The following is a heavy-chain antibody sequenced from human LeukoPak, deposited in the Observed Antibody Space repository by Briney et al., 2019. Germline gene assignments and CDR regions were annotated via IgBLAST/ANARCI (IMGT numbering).Heavy chain of an antibody. CDR2: ISYDGSNK. Sequence: QSGGSLGLSCAASGFTFSSYAMHWVRQAPGKGLEWVAVISYDGSNKYYADSVKGRFTISRDNSKNTLYLQMNSLRAEDTAVYYCASLTRRGYSSSSDQREDILDYWGQGTLVTVSS. J-gene: IGHJ4*02. CDR1: GFTFSSYA. V-gene: IGHV3-30-3*01. CDR3: ASLTRRGYSSSSDQREDILDY. D-gene: IGHD6-6*01.